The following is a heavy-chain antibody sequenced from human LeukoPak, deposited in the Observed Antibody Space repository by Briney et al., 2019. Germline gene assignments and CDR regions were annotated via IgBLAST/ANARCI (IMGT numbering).Heavy chain of an antibody. CDR3: ARAWSGTQYYFDY. V-gene: IGHV3-66*01. CDR1: GFTVRNNY. D-gene: IGHD3-3*01. CDR2: FHRGSST. J-gene: IGHJ4*02. Sequence: PGGSLRLSCAASGFTVRNNYMTGVRHSPGKGLGWVSVFHRGSSTYNADSVKGRFTITRDIYKNTLSLQVNSLRAEDTAVYYCARAWSGTQYYFDYWGLGTLVTVSS.